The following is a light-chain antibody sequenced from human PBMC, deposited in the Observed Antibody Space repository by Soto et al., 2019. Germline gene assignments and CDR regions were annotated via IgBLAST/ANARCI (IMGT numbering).Light chain of an antibody. CDR1: QDITNY. V-gene: IGKV1-33*01. CDR3: QHYDHLPIT. CDR2: DAS. Sequence: EIELTQSPSSLSASVGDRVTITCQASQDITNYLNWYQQKPGKAPRLLLYDASSLETGVPSRFSGSGSGTDFTFTISSLQPEDIATYYCQHYDHLPITFGQGTRLEIK. J-gene: IGKJ5*01.